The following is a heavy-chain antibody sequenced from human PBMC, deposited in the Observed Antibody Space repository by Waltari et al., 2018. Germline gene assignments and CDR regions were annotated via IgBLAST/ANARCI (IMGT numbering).Heavy chain of an antibody. V-gene: IGHV4-59*01. Sequence: VQLQESGPGLVKPSETLSLTCTVSGDSISAYYWSWIRQPPGKGLEWSGYFYYRGTTKYNPSLKSRVTISVDTSKNHFSLKLRSVTAADTAVYYCARDDSSGYPDWGQGTLVTVAS. CDR2: FYYRGTT. CDR1: GDSISAYY. D-gene: IGHD3-22*01. J-gene: IGHJ4*02. CDR3: ARDDSSGYPD.